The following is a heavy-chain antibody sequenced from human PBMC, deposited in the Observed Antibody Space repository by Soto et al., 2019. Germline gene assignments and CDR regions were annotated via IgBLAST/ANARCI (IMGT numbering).Heavy chain of an antibody. V-gene: IGHV3-23*01. D-gene: IGHD2-15*01. CDR3: ASADGLLELNWFDP. Sequence: EVQLLESGGGLVQPGGSLRLSCAASGFTFSSYAMSWVRQAPGKGLEWVSAISGSGGSTYYADSVKGRFTISRDNSKNTLYLQMNSLRAEDTAVHYCASADGLLELNWFDPWGQGTLVTVSS. CDR1: GFTFSSYA. CDR2: ISGSGGST. J-gene: IGHJ5*02.